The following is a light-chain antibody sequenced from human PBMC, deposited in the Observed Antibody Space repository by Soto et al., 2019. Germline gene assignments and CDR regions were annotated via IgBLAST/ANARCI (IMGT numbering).Light chain of an antibody. J-gene: IGKJ4*01. V-gene: IGKV2-28*01. CDR1: QILLSSNGNNY. CDR2: LGS. CDR3: MQGLTTPLT. Sequence: DIVLTQSPLSLPVTPAEPSSSSFLSRQILLSSNGNNYLDWYLQKPGQSPQVLIYLGSNRASGVPDRFSGSGSGTDFTLKISRVEAEDVGVYYCMQGLTTPLTFGGGTKVDIK.